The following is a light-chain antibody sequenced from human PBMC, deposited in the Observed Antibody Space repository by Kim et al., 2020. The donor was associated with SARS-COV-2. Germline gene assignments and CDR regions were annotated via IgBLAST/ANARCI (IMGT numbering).Light chain of an antibody. Sequence: VAVRQTSRISCQGDSLRSYSATWYQQKPGQAPIVVIYGKNNRPSGIPDRFSGSSSGDTASLTITGTQAGDEADYYCNSRGSNDNVLFGGGTQLTVL. CDR1: SLRSYS. J-gene: IGLJ2*01. CDR2: GKN. V-gene: IGLV3-19*01. CDR3: NSRGSNDNVL.